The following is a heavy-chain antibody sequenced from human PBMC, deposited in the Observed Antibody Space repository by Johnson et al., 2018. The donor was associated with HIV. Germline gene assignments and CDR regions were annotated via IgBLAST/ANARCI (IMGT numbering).Heavy chain of an antibody. V-gene: IGHV3-30-3*01. D-gene: IGHD1-26*01. J-gene: IGHJ3*02. CDR2: IWYDGSNK. CDR3: AREGAWEVRPGAFDI. Sequence: LEWVAVIWYDGSNKYYADSVKGRFTISRDNSKNTLYLQMNSLRAEDTAVYHCAREGAWEVRPGAFDIWGHGTTVTVSS.